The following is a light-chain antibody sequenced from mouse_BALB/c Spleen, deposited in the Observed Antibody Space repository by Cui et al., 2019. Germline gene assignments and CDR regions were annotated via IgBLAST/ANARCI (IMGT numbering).Light chain of an antibody. J-gene: IGKJ1*01. CDR1: SSVSY. CDR3: QQWSSYPRT. V-gene: IGKV4-55*01. CDR2: DTS. Sequence: QIVPTQSPAIMSASPGEKVTMTCSASSSVSYMYWYQQKPGSSPRPLIYDTSNLASGVPVRFSGSGSGTSYSLTISRMEAEDAATYYCQQWSSYPRTFGGGTKLEIK.